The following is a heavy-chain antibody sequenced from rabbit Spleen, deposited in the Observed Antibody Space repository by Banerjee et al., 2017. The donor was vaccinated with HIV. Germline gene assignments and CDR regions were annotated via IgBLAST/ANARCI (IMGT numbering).Heavy chain of an antibody. D-gene: IGHD4-1*01. V-gene: IGHV1S7*01. CDR3: ARDLAGVIGWNFYL. Sequence: QLTETGGGLAQPGGSLTLSCKASGIDFTNYYITWVRQAPGKGLEWIGIIYAAKGSTDYASWVNGRFTISSDNAQSTVDLKMTSLTAADTATYFCARDLAGVIGWNFYLWGQGTLVTVS. J-gene: IGHJ4*01. CDR1: GIDFTNYY. CDR2: IYAAKGST.